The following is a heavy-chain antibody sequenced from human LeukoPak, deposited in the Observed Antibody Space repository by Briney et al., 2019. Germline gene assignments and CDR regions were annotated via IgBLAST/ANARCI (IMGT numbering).Heavy chain of an antibody. CDR3: ARDWGPVVRDIVVVPAASSYYYYMDV. CDR2: IIPIFGTA. Sequence: SVKVSCKASGGTFCSYAISWVRQAPGQGLEWMGGIIPIFGTANCAQKFQGRVTITADESTSTAYMELSSLRSEDTAVYYCARDWGPVVRDIVVVPAASSYYYYMDVWGKGTTVTVSS. CDR1: GGTFCSYA. V-gene: IGHV1-69*13. J-gene: IGHJ6*03. D-gene: IGHD2-2*01.